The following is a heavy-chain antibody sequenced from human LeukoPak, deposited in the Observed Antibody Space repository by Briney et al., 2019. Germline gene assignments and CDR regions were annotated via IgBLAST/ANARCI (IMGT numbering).Heavy chain of an antibody. J-gene: IGHJ3*02. CDR3: ARGADIVVVVAGSGYAFDI. Sequence: SETLSLTCTVSGGSISSYYWSWIRQPPGKGLEWIGYIYYSGSTNYNPSLKSRVTISVDTSKNQFSLKLSSVTAADTAVYYCARGADIVVVVAGSGYAFDIWGQGTMVTVSS. V-gene: IGHV4-59*01. CDR1: GGSISSYY. D-gene: IGHD2-15*01. CDR2: IYYSGST.